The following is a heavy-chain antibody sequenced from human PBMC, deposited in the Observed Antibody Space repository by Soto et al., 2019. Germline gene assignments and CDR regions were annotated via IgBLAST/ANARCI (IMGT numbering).Heavy chain of an antibody. Sequence: EVQLVESGGGLVKPGGSLRLSCAASGFTFSSYSMNWVRQAPGKGLEWVSSISSSSSYIYYADSVKGRFTISRDNAKNSLYLQMNSMRAEDTVVYYCARPNSDKAARPFDYWGQGTLVTVSS. V-gene: IGHV3-21*01. J-gene: IGHJ4*02. CDR2: ISSSSSYI. D-gene: IGHD6-6*01. CDR3: ARPNSDKAARPFDY. CDR1: GFTFSSYS.